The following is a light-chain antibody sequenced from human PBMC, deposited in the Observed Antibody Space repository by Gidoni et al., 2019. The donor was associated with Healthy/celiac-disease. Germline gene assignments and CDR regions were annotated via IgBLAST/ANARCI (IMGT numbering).Light chain of an antibody. CDR2: EVS. CDR1: SSDVGAYNY. CDR3: SSYTSSSTLEGV. Sequence: QSALTPPASVSGSPGQSITISCTGTSSDVGAYNYVSWYQHHPGKAPKLMIYEVSSRTSGVSNRFSGSKSGNTASLSISGLQAEDEADYYCSSYTSSSTLEGVFGGGTKLTVL. J-gene: IGLJ2*01. V-gene: IGLV2-14*01.